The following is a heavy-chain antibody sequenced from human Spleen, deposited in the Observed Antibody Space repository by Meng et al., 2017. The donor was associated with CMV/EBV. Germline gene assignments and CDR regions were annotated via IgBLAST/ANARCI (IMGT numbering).Heavy chain of an antibody. CDR2: ISGSGGNT. Sequence: GESLKISCAASGLNFSNYAMSWVRQAPGKGLERVSAISGSGGNTYYADSVKGRFTISRDNSKSTLYLQMNSLRAEDTAVYYCARDSRRYCSSTNCYTIDYWGQGTLVTVSS. V-gene: IGHV3-23*01. CDR3: ARDSRRYCSSTNCYTIDY. CDR1: GLNFSNYA. J-gene: IGHJ4*02. D-gene: IGHD2-2*02.